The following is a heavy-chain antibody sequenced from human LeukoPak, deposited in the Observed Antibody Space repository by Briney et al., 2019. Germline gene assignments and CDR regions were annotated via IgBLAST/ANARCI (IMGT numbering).Heavy chain of an antibody. CDR2: MNPNSGNT. V-gene: IGHV1-8*01. J-gene: IGHJ5*02. D-gene: IGHD3-10*01. Sequence: ASVKVSCKAFGYTFTSYDINWVRQATGQGLEWMGWMNPNSGNTGYAQKFQGRVTMTRNTSISTAYMELSSLRSEDTAVYYCARARAYYYGSGSYSYNWFDPWGQGTLVTVSS. CDR3: ARARAYYYGSGSYSYNWFDP. CDR1: GYTFTSYD.